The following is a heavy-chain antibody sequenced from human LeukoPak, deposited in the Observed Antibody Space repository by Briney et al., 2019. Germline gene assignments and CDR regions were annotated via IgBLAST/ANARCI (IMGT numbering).Heavy chain of an antibody. Sequence: GGSLRLSCAASGFTFSTYWMSWVRQAPGKGLEWVANIKKDGSEKYYVDSVKGRFTIFRDNAKNSLSLQMNSLRAEDTAVYYCTREGVYSGSYNGAFDDWGQGTLVTVSS. V-gene: IGHV3-7*03. CDR3: TREGVYSGSYNGAFDD. D-gene: IGHD1-26*01. J-gene: IGHJ4*02. CDR2: IKKDGSEK. CDR1: GFTFSTYW.